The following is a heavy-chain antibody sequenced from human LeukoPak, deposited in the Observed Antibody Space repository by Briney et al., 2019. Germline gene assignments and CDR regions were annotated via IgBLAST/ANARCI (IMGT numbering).Heavy chain of an antibody. Sequence: ASVKVSCKASGGTFSSYAISWVRQAPGQGLEWMGGIIPIFGTANYAQKFQGRVTITADESTSTAYMELSSLRSEDTAVYYCARDFTDSSGYYVGFDPWGQGTLVTVSS. D-gene: IGHD3-22*01. CDR3: ARDFTDSSGYYVGFDP. V-gene: IGHV1-69*01. CDR2: IIPIFGTA. CDR1: GGTFSSYA. J-gene: IGHJ5*02.